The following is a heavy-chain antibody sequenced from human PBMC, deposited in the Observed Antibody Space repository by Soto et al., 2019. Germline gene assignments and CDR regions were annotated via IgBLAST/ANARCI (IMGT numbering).Heavy chain of an antibody. CDR2: INPILSMS. CDR1: GDTFTFYS. CDR3: ARSYGSGYLAFDY. D-gene: IGHD3-10*01. V-gene: IGHV1-69*02. Sequence: QVQLVQSGAEVKKPGSSVRVSCKASGDTFTFYSINWVRQAPGLGLEWMGRINPILSMSNYAQRFQGRVTMTADKSTSTAYMELSLLRSEDTAMYYWARSYGSGYLAFDYWGQGALVTVSS. J-gene: IGHJ4*02.